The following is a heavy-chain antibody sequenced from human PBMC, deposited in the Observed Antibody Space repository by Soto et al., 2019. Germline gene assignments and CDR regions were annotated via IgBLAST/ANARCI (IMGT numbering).Heavy chain of an antibody. CDR2: ISSSGSTI. Sequence: EVQLVESGGDLVQPGGSLRLSCAASGFTFSSYEMNWVRQAPGKGLEWVSYISSSGSTIFYADSLKGRFTISRDNAKKSLFLQMNSLRGKDTAVYYCAVGMDVWGQGTTVIVSS. V-gene: IGHV3-48*03. CDR3: AVGMDV. J-gene: IGHJ6*02. CDR1: GFTFSSYE.